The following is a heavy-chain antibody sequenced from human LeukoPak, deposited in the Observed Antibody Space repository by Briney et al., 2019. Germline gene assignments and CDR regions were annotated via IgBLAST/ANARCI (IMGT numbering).Heavy chain of an antibody. Sequence: ASVKVSCKASGYTFTGYYMHWVRQAPGQGLEWMGWINPNSGGTNYAQKFQGRVTMTRDTSISTAYLQWSSLKASDTAMYYCARTPNKGGYNSTPFDYWGQGTLVTVSS. CDR3: ARTPNKGGYNSTPFDY. V-gene: IGHV1-2*02. D-gene: IGHD5-24*01. J-gene: IGHJ4*02. CDR1: GYTFTGYY. CDR2: INPNSGGT.